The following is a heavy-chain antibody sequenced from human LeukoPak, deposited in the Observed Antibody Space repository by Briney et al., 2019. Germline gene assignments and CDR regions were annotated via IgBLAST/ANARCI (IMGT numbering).Heavy chain of an antibody. Sequence: GRSLRLSCAASGFTFSSYGMHWVRQAPGKGLEWVAVISYDGSNKCYADSVKGRFTISRDNSKNTLYLQMNSLRAEDTAVYYCAKDSAEMLRFLEWLSGNWFDPWGQGTLVTVSS. CDR1: GFTFSSYG. J-gene: IGHJ5*02. CDR3: AKDSAEMLRFLEWLSGNWFDP. V-gene: IGHV3-30*18. D-gene: IGHD3-3*01. CDR2: ISYDGSNK.